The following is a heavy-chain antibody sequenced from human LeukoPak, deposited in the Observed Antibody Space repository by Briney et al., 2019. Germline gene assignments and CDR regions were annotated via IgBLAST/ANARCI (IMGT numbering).Heavy chain of an antibody. J-gene: IGHJ3*01. V-gene: IGHV4-39*01. Sequence: SETLSLTCSVSGASISESGYSWGWIRQPPGSGLEWTGGLFHTGKTFHNPSLKSRLTISVDTSNNEFSLRLTSVSASDTAVYYCARLPHTLGPKDAFDVWGHGTMVAVSS. CDR3: ARLPHTLGPKDAFDV. CDR1: GASISESGYS. D-gene: IGHD2-15*01. CDR2: LFHTGKT.